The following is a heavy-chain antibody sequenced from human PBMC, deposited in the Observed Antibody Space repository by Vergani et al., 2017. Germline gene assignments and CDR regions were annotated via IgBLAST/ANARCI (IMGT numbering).Heavy chain of an antibody. D-gene: IGHD1-14*01. CDR1: GGSFTSYH. Sequence: QVQLQQWGGGLLKPSETLSLTCVVNGGSFTSYHWTRIRQSPGEGLEWVAVTWYDGNNKQYADSVKGRFTISRDNSKSTMYLQMNSLRDEDTGVYYCARDLRLLYNRFDPWGQGTLVTVSS. V-gene: IGHV3-33*01. J-gene: IGHJ5*02. CDR3: ARDLRLLYNRFDP. CDR2: TWYDGNNK.